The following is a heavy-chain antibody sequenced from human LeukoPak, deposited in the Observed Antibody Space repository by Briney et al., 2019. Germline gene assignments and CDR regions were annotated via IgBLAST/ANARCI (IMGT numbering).Heavy chain of an antibody. Sequence: PGGSLRLSCVASGFTLRNDYMHWVREAPGKGLGWVAVISLDGNNEYYADSVKGRFSLSRDNSMNTLYLQLNSLRTEDTAMYYCARDLSGHWTYDYWGQGTLVTVSS. V-gene: IGHV3-30-3*01. CDR1: GFTLRNDY. D-gene: IGHD1-1*01. J-gene: IGHJ4*01. CDR2: ISLDGNNE. CDR3: ARDLSGHWTYDY.